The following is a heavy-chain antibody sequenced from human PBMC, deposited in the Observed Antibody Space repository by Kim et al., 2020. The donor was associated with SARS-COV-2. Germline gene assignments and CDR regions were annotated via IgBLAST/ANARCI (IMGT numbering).Heavy chain of an antibody. CDR1: GFTFSSYA. CDR3: AKWESYGASPFDY. J-gene: IGHJ4*02. CDR2: IGLGGGST. D-gene: IGHD1-26*01. Sequence: GGSLRLSCAASGFTFSSYAMSWVRQAPGKELEWVSSIGLGGGSTYYADTVKGRFTITRENSKNTLYLQMNSLSADDTAVYYCAKWESYGASPFDYWGQGT. V-gene: IGHV3-23*01.